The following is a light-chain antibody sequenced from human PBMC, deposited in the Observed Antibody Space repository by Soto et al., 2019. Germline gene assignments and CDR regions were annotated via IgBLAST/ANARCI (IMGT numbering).Light chain of an antibody. V-gene: IGKV3-20*01. CDR3: QQYGDSPWT. CDR2: GAS. Sequence: EIVLTQSPGTLSLSPGERATLSCRASQTVTSSFLAWYQRKPGQAPRLLIYGASDRATGIPDRFSGSGSGTDVTLTISRLEPEDFAVYYCQQYGDSPWTFGQGNKVEIK. J-gene: IGKJ1*01. CDR1: QTVTSSF.